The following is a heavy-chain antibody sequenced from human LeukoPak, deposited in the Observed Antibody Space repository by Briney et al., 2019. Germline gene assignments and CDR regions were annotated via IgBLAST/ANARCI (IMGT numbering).Heavy chain of an antibody. CDR3: ARDGAGYSNLVLY. Sequence: PGGSLRLSCAASGLIVSNNYMSWVRQAPGKGLEWVSVIYSGGSTFYADYVKGRFTISRDNSKNTLYLQMNSLRAEDTAVYYCARDGAGYSNLVLYWGQGTLVTVSS. D-gene: IGHD6-13*01. CDR1: GLIVSNNY. V-gene: IGHV3-53*01. CDR2: IYSGGST. J-gene: IGHJ4*02.